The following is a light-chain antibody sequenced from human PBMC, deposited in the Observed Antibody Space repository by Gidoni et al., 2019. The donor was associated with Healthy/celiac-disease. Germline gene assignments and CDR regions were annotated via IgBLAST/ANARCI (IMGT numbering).Light chain of an antibody. V-gene: IGKV3-11*01. Sequence: IVLTQSPATLSLSPGARATLSCRASQSVSSYLAWYQQKPGHAPRLLIYDASNRATGIPARFSGSGSGTDFTLTISSLEPEDFAVYYCQQRSNSYTFGQGTKLEIK. CDR2: DAS. CDR1: QSVSSY. CDR3: QQRSNSYT. J-gene: IGKJ2*01.